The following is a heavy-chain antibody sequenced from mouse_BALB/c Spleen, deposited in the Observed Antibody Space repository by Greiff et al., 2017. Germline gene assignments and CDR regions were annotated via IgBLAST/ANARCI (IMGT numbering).Heavy chain of an antibody. Sequence: EVKLVESGGGLVQPGGSRKLSCAASGFTFSSFGMHWVRKAPEKGLEWVANISDGGSYTYYPDSVKGRFTISRDNAKNNLYLQMSSLKSEDTAMYYCARGFYDYAHYYAMDYWGQGTSVTVSS. CDR2: ISDGGSYT. D-gene: IGHD2-4*01. V-gene: IGHV5-6*03. CDR3: ARGFYDYAHYYAMDY. J-gene: IGHJ4*01. CDR1: GFTFSSFG.